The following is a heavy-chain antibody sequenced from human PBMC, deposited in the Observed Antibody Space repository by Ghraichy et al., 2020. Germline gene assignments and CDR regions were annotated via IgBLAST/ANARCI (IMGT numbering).Heavy chain of an antibody. D-gene: IGHD5-24*01. CDR3: AKDTRGRWLQFSDSFDY. J-gene: IGHJ4*02. CDR2: ISWDGGST. Sequence: GGSLRLSCAASGFTFDDYTMHWVCQAPGKGLEWVSLISWDGGSTYYADSVKGRFTISRDNSKNSLYLQMNSLRTEDTALYYCAKDTRGRWLQFSDSFDYWGQGTLVTVSS. CDR1: GFTFDDYT. V-gene: IGHV3-43*01.